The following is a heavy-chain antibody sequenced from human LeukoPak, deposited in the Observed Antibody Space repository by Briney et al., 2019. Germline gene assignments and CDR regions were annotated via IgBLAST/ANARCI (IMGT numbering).Heavy chain of an antibody. CDR1: GGTFSSYT. CDR3: ARDSNIIPAAIAHFDY. D-gene: IGHD2-2*02. CDR2: IIPILGIA. J-gene: IGHJ4*02. Sequence: SVKVSCKASGGTFSSYTISWVRQAPGQGLEWMGRIIPILGIANYAQKFQARVTITADKSTSTAYMELSSLRSEDTAVYYCARDSNIIPAAIAHFDYWGQGTLVTVSS. V-gene: IGHV1-69*04.